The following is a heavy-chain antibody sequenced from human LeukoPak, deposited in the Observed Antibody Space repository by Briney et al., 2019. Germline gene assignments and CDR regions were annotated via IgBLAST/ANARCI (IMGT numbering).Heavy chain of an antibody. CDR3: ARAGSVVTPIDY. J-gene: IGHJ4*02. CDR2: IYTSGST. D-gene: IGHD4-23*01. CDR1: GGSISSGSYY. V-gene: IGHV4-61*02. Sequence: SETLSLTCTVSGGSISSGSYYWSWIRQPAGKGLEWIGRIYTSGSTNYNPSLKSRVTISVDTSKNQFSLKLSSVTAADTAVYYCARAGSVVTPIDYWGQGTLVTVSS.